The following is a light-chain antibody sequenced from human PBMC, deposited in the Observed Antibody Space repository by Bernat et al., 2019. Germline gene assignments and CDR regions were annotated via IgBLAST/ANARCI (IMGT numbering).Light chain of an antibody. J-gene: IGKJ4*01. Sequence: DIQLTQSPSFLSASVGDRVTITCRASQGISSYLAWYQQKPGKDPKHPIYAASTLQSGVPSRFSGSGSVTEFTLTISSLQPEDIATYYCQQLNSYPLTFGGGTKVEIK. CDR1: QGISSY. V-gene: IGKV1-9*01. CDR3: QQLNSYPLT. CDR2: AAS.